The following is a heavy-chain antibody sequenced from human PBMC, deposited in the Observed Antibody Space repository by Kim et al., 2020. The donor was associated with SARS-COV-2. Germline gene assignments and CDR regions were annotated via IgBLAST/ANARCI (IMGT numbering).Heavy chain of an antibody. CDR3: ARSGPRKALLWVKDV. J-gene: IGHJ6*01. Sequence: SETLSLTCTVSGDSISSSTFYWGWIRQPPGKGLEWVASIYYTGTTYYNPSLKSRVTISVDTSKNQFSLKLSSVTAADTAVYYCARSGPRKALLWVKDVWG. D-gene: IGHD3-10*01. V-gene: IGHV4-39*01. CDR2: IYYTGTT. CDR1: GDSISSSTFY.